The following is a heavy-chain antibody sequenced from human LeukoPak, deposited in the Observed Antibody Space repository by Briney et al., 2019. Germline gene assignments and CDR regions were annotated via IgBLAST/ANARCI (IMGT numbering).Heavy chain of an antibody. CDR3: AKESQGYMDV. Sequence: GRSLRLSCAASGFTFSSYAIHWVRQAPGEGLEWVAFIRYDGSNKYYADSVKGRFTISRDNSKNTLYLQMNSLRAEDTAVYYCAKESQGYMDVWGKGTTVTVSS. CDR2: IRYDGSNK. CDR1: GFTFSSYA. V-gene: IGHV3-30*02. J-gene: IGHJ6*03.